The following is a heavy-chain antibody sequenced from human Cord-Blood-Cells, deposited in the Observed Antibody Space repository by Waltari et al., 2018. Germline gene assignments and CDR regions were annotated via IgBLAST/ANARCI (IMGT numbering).Heavy chain of an antibody. J-gene: IGHJ4*02. CDR3: ARLVEYSSSWYYFDY. V-gene: IGHV4-59*08. D-gene: IGHD6-13*01. Sequence: QVQLQESGPGLVKPSEPLSLTCTVSGGSISSYYWSWIRQPPGKGLEWIGYIYYSGSTNYNPSPKSRVTISVDTSKNQFSLKLSSVTAADTAVYYCARLVEYSSSWYYFDYWGQGTLVTVSS. CDR1: GGSISSYY. CDR2: IYYSGST.